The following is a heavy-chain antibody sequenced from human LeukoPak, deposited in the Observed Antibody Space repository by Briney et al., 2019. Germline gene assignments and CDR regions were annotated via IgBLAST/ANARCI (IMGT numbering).Heavy chain of an antibody. Sequence: GGSLRLSCAASGFTFTNYAMNWVRQAPGKGLEWVSTLSPSGADTYYADSVKGRFTISRHNSKNTLYLQMNSLRAEDTAVYYCARAPEWLIFDYWGQGTLVTVSS. CDR2: LSPSGADT. J-gene: IGHJ4*02. CDR3: ARAPEWLIFDY. D-gene: IGHD6-19*01. CDR1: GFTFTNYA. V-gene: IGHV3-23*01.